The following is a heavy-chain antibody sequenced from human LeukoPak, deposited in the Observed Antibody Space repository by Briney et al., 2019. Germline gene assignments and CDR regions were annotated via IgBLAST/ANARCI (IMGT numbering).Heavy chain of an antibody. V-gene: IGHV3-23*01. CDR1: GFTFSSYA. J-gene: IGHJ5*02. Sequence: GGSLRLSCAASGFTFSSYAMSWVRLAPGKGLEWVSSISGSGGSTYYADSVKGRFTISRDNSKNTLYVQMDSLRAEDTAIYYCAKASYEGDWFDPWGQGTLVTVSS. D-gene: IGHD2-21*01. CDR2: ISGSGGST. CDR3: AKASYEGDWFDP.